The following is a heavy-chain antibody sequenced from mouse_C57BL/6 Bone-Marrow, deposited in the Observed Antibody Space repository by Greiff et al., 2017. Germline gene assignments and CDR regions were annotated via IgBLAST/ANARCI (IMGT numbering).Heavy chain of an antibody. CDR1: GYAFTNYL. CDR2: INPGSGGT. Sequence: QVQLKQSGAELVRPGTSVKVSCKASGYAFTNYLIEWVKQRPGQGLEWIGLINPGSGGTNYNEKFKGKGTLTADKSSSTAYMQLSSLTSEDSAVYFCARSKNWDSWFAYWGQGTLVTVSA. J-gene: IGHJ3*01. V-gene: IGHV1-54*01. CDR3: ARSKNWDSWFAY. D-gene: IGHD4-1*01.